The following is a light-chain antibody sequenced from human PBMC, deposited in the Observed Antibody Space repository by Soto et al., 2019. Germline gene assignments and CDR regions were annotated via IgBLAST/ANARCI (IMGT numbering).Light chain of an antibody. J-gene: IGKJ4*01. CDR1: QSVRSY. CDR3: QQRKEWPLT. V-gene: IGKV3-11*01. Sequence: EIVLTQSPATLSLSPGERATLSCRASQSVRSYLAWYQQKPGQAPRLLIYDTSNRATGIPARFSGSGSGTDFTLTISNLEPEDFAVYYCQQRKEWPLTFGGGTKVDIK. CDR2: DTS.